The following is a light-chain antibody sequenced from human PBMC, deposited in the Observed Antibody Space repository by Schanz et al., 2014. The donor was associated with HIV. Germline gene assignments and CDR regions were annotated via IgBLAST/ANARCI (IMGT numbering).Light chain of an antibody. CDR3: QQSHSNPRT. CDR1: QTIDNY. Sequence: DIQMTQSPSTLSASVGDRVTVTCRASQTIDNYLNWYQQKPGKAPKLLIYAASSLQSGVPPRFSGSGSGTDFSLTISSLQPEDFAAYYCQQSHSNPRTFGQGTKVEV. CDR2: AAS. J-gene: IGKJ1*01. V-gene: IGKV1-39*01.